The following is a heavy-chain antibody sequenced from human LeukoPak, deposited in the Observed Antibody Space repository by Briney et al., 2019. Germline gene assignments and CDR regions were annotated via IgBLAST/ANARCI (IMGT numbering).Heavy chain of an antibody. CDR1: GFTFSTYG. CDR3: AKDGGDVVAD. D-gene: IGHD2-15*01. CDR2: IRYDGNNN. V-gene: IGHV3-30*02. J-gene: IGHJ4*02. Sequence: GGSLRLSCAASGFTFSTYGMHWVRQAPGKGLEWLAFIRYDGNNNYYADSVKGRFTISRDNSKNTLYLQMNSLRPEDTAVYYCAKDGGDVVADWGQGTLVTVSS.